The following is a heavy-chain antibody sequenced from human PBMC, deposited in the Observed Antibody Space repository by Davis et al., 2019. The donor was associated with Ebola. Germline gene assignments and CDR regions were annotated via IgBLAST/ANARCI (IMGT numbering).Heavy chain of an antibody. Sequence: GESLKISCAASRFTFSDSWMHWVRQVPGKGLVWVARINSDGSTTHYADSVKGRFTISRDNTKNSLYLQMNSLTAEDAALYFCARDNYNYVGFDNWGQGTLVSVSS. CDR2: INSDGSTT. CDR1: RFTFSDSW. J-gene: IGHJ4*02. CDR3: ARDNYNYVGFDN. D-gene: IGHD5-24*01. V-gene: IGHV3-74*01.